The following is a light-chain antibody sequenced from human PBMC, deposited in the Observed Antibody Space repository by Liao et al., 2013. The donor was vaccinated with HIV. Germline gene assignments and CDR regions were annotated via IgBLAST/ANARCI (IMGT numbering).Light chain of an antibody. CDR3: QLWDRSSAHPCV. V-gene: IGLV3-1*01. CDR1: KLGDKY. Sequence: SYELTQPPSVSVSPGQTVSIPCSGDKLGDKYSYWYQQKPGQSPVLVIYQDNRRPSGIPERFSGSNSGNTATLTISRVEAGDEADYYCQLWDRSSAHPCVFGPGTKVTVL. J-gene: IGLJ1*01. CDR2: QDN.